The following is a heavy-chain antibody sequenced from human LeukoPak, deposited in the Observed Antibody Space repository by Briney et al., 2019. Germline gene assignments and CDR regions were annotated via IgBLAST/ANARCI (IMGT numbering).Heavy chain of an antibody. J-gene: IGHJ4*02. V-gene: IGHV4-34*01. CDR1: GGSFSGYY. CDR3: ARAPPRGGSGWYVIDY. CDR2: INHSGST. Sequence: SETLSLTCAVYGGSFSGYYWSWIRQPPGKGLEWIGEINHSGSTNYNPSLKSRVTISVDTSKNQFSLKLSSVTAADTAVYYCARAPPRGGSGWYVIDYWGQGTLVTVSS. D-gene: IGHD6-19*01.